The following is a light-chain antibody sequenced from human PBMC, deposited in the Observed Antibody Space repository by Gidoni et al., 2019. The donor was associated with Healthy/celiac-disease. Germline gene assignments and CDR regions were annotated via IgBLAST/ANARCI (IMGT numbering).Light chain of an antibody. Sequence: SVLTQPHSASGTPGQRVTISCSGSSSNIGSNYVYWYQQLPGTAPKLLIYRNNQRRSGVPDRFSGSNSGTSASLAISGLRSEDEADYYCAAWDDSLSAYVFGTGTKVTVL. J-gene: IGLJ1*01. CDR3: AAWDDSLSAYV. CDR2: RNN. V-gene: IGLV1-47*01. CDR1: SSNIGSNY.